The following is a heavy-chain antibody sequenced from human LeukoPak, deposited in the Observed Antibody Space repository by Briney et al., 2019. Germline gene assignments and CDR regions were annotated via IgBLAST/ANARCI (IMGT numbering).Heavy chain of an antibody. V-gene: IGHV4-4*07. D-gene: IGHD3-22*01. CDR2: IYASGST. CDR3: ARDRYYYDSSGYYTFDY. CDR1: GYSISSGYS. Sequence: PSETLSLTCTVSGYSISSGYSWGWIRQPAGKGLEWIGRIYASGSTNYNPSLKSRVTMSVDTSKNQFSLKLSSVTAADTAVYYCARDRYYYDSSGYYTFDYWGQGTLVTVSS. J-gene: IGHJ4*02.